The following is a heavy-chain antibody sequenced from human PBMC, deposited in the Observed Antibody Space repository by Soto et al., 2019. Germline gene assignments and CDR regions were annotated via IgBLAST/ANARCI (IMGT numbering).Heavy chain of an antibody. CDR1: GVSISSSSYY. J-gene: IGHJ4*02. CDR3: ARHGSY. CDR2: IYYGGSS. V-gene: IGHV4-39*01. Sequence: SETLSLTCTVSGVSISSSSYYWGWFRQPPGKGLEWIGTIYYGGSSYSNPSLKSRVTISLDTSKNQFSLTLTSVTAADTAVYYCARHGSYWGQGTLVTVSS.